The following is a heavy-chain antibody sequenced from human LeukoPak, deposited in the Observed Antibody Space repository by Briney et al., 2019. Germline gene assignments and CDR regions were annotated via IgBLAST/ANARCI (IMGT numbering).Heavy chain of an antibody. D-gene: IGHD2-8*02. J-gene: IGHJ4*02. CDR3: ASGPGYWYHDS. Sequence: SETLSLTCAVYGGSFSGYYWSWIRQPPGKGLEWIGEINHRGSTNYNPSLKSRLTISVDASKNQFSLKLSSVTAADTAVYYCASGPGYWYHDSWGQGTLVTVSS. V-gene: IGHV4-34*01. CDR2: INHRGST. CDR1: GGSFSGYY.